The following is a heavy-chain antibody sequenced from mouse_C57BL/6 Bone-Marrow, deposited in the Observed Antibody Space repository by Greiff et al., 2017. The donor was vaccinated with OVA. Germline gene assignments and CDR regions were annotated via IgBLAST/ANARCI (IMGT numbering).Heavy chain of an antibody. CDR1: GFTFSDYG. D-gene: IGHD2-4*01. J-gene: IGHJ4*01. CDR3: ARPGKITDFYYYAMDY. V-gene: IGHV5-17*01. Sequence: EVMLVESGGGLVKPGGSLKLSCAASGFTFSDYGMHWVRQAPEKGLEWVAYISSGSSTIYYADTVKGRFTISRDNAKNTLFLQMTSLRSEDTAMYYCARPGKITDFYYYAMDYWGQGTSVTVSS. CDR2: ISSGSSTI.